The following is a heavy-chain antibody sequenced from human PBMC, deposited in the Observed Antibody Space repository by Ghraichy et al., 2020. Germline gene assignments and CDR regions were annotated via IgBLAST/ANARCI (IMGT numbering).Heavy chain of an antibody. CDR2: ISSRSTYT. CDR3: ARMRYPQGPFDD. V-gene: IGHV3-11*03. CDR1: GFTLSDYY. J-gene: IGHJ4*02. D-gene: IGHD1-1*01. Sequence: GGSLRLSCAASGFTLSDYYMSWIRQAPGKGLEWVSDISSRSTYTNNADSVKGRFIISRDNAKNSLYLQMNSLRDEDTAVYYCARMRYPQGPFDDWGQGTLVTVSS.